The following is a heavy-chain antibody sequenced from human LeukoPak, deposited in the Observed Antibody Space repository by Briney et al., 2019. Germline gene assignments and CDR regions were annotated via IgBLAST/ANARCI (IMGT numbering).Heavy chain of an antibody. V-gene: IGHV3-23*01. D-gene: IGHD6-13*01. CDR1: GFTFSSYA. CDR2: ISGSGGST. J-gene: IGHJ4*02. Sequence: GGSLRLSCAASGFTFSSYAMSWVRQAPGKGLEWVSAISGSGGSTYYADSVKGRFTISRDNAENSLYLQMNSLRAEDTAIYYCARGYSSSCDYWGQGTLVTVSS. CDR3: ARGYSSSCDY.